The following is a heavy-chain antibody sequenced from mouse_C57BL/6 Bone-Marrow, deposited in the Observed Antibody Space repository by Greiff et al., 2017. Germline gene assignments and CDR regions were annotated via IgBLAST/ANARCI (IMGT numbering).Heavy chain of an antibody. V-gene: IGHV1-64*01. CDR2: IHPISGST. CDR3: ARLLPLYYYARDY. J-gene: IGHJ4*01. Sequence: QVQLQQPGAELVKPGASVTLSCKASGYTFTSYWMHWVKQRPGQGLEWIGMIHPISGSTNYNEKFKSKATLTVDKSSSTAYMQLSSLTSEDSAVYYCARLLPLYYYARDYWGQGTSVTVAS. D-gene: IGHD1-1*01. CDR1: GYTFTSYW.